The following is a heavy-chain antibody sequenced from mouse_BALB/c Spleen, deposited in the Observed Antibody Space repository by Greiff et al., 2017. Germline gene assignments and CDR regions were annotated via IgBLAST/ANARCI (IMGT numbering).Heavy chain of an antibody. V-gene: IGHV1-4*01. CDR1: GYTFTSYT. J-gene: IGHJ4*01. CDR2: INPSSGYT. Sequence: VKLMESGAELARPGASVKMSCKASGYTFTSYTMHWVKQRPGQGLEWIGYINPSSGYTNYNQKFKDKATLTADKSSSTAYMQLSSLTSEDSAVYYCARYGYYENYAMDYWGQGTSVTVSS. CDR3: ARYGYYENYAMDY. D-gene: IGHD2-3*01.